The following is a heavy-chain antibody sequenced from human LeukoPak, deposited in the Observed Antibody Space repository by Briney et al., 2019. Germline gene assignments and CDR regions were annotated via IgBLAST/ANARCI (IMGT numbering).Heavy chain of an antibody. D-gene: IGHD1-26*01. J-gene: IGHJ3*02. CDR1: GYTFTSYG. V-gene: IGHV1-18*01. CDR2: ISAYNGNT. Sequence: ASVKVSCKASGYTFTSYGISWVRQAPGQGLEWMGWISAYNGNTNYAQKLQGRVTVTADTSTSTAYMELRSLRSDDTAVYYCATHYSGSSSDAFDIWGQGTMVTVSS. CDR3: ATHYSGSSSDAFDI.